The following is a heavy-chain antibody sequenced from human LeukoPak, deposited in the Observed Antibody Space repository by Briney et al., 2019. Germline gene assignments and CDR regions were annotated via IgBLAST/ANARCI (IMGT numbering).Heavy chain of an antibody. CDR1: GGTFSSYA. D-gene: IGHD1-26*01. CDR2: IIPIFGTA. Sequence: SVKVSCKASGGTFSSYAISWVRQAPGQGLEWMGGIIPIFGTANYAQKFQGRVTITAGESTSTAYMELSSLRSEDTAVYYCARDFGEVGATFRGPNNWFDPWGQGTLVTVSS. V-gene: IGHV1-69*13. J-gene: IGHJ5*02. CDR3: ARDFGEVGATFRGPNNWFDP.